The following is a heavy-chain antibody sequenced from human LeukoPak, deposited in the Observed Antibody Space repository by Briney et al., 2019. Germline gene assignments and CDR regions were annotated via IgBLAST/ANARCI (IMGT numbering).Heavy chain of an antibody. CDR2: IYYSGST. CDR1: GGSISSGGYY. D-gene: IGHD5-18*01. CDR3: ARGDNYGYRY. V-gene: IGHV4-31*03. Sequence: SETLSLTCTVSGGSISSGGYYWSWIRQHPGKGLEWIGYIYYSGSTYYNPSLKSRVTISVDTSKNQFSLRLSSVTAADTAVYYCARGDNYGYRYWGQGNLVTVSS. J-gene: IGHJ4*02.